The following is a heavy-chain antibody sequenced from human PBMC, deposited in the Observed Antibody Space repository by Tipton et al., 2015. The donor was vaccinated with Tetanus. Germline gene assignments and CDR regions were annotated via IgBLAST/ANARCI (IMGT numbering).Heavy chain of an antibody. CDR3: ARQEPPRRFFYDSSGSSD. D-gene: IGHD3-22*01. J-gene: IGHJ4*02. CDR1: GGSLRSGDHY. CDR2: ISSSGST. Sequence: LRLSCSVSGGSLRSGDHYWSWIRQPPGKGLEWLAYISSSGSTNSNYSLKSRITMSRDTPKNQFSLNLTSVTAADTAVYFCARQEPPRRFFYDSSGSSDWGQGILVTVSS. V-gene: IGHV4-61*08.